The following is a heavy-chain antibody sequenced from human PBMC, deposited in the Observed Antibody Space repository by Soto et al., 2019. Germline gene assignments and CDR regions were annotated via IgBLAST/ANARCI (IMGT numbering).Heavy chain of an antibody. CDR2: ISGSGGST. J-gene: IGHJ5*02. D-gene: IGHD6-19*01. V-gene: IGHV3-23*01. Sequence: GGSLRLSCAASGFTFSSYAMSWVRQAPGKGLEWVSAISGSGGSTYYADSVKGRFTISRDNSKNTLYLQMNSLRAEDTAVYYCAKSLAVAGSRWLDPWGQGTLVTVSS. CDR3: AKSLAVAGSRWLDP. CDR1: GFTFSSYA.